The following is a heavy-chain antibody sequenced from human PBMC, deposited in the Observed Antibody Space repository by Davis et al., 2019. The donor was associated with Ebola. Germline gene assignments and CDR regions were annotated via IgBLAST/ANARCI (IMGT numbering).Heavy chain of an antibody. CDR2: IKQDGSEK. D-gene: IGHD6-6*01. V-gene: IGHV3-7*01. CDR3: ARDGIIAARPFDY. J-gene: IGHJ4*02. CDR1: GFSFSSYW. Sequence: GESLKISCAASGFSFSSYWMSWVRQAPGKGLEWAANIKQDGSEKYYVDSVKGRFTISRDNAKNSLYLQMNSLRAEDTAVYYCARDGIIAARPFDYWGQGTLVTVSS.